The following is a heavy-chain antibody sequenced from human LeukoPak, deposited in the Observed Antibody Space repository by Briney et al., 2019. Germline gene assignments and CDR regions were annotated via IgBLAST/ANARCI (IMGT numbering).Heavy chain of an antibody. Sequence: PGGSLRLSSTTSGFNFSEHALSWVRQAPGKGLEWVGFIRNQEYDGTTEYAASVKGRFFMSRDDSKSVAFLQMNSLKIEDTAIYYCSSQPHYYDSRDYLDYWGQGTLVTVSS. J-gene: IGHJ4*02. D-gene: IGHD3-22*01. CDR1: GFNFSEHA. CDR3: SSQPHYYDSRDYLDY. V-gene: IGHV3-49*04. CDR2: IRNQEYDGTT.